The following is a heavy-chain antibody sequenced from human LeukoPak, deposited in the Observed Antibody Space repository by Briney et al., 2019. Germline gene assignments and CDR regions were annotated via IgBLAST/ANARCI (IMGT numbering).Heavy chain of an antibody. V-gene: IGHV3-21*04. J-gene: IGHJ4*02. D-gene: IGHD3-22*01. Sequence: GGSLRLSCAASGFTFSSYSMNWVRQAPGKGLEWVSSINSSSSYIYYADSVKGRFTISRDNAKNSLYLQMNSLRAEDTAVYYCAKYHSGYFDYWGQGTLVTVSS. CDR2: INSSSSYI. CDR3: AKYHSGYFDY. CDR1: GFTFSSYS.